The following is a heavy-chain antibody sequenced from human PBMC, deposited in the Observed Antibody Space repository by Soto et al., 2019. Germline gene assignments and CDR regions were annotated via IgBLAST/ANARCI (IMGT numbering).Heavy chain of an antibody. V-gene: IGHV3-23*01. D-gene: IGHD6-19*01. CDR3: AKDRKSGSGWYWDY. Sequence: EVQLLESGGGLVQPGGSLRLSCAASGFTFSSYAMSWVRQAPGKGLEWVSAISGSGGSTYYADSVKGRFTISRDNSKNTLYLQMNSLRADDTAVYYCAKDRKSGSGWYWDYWGQGTLVTVSS. CDR1: GFTFSSYA. CDR2: ISGSGGST. J-gene: IGHJ4*02.